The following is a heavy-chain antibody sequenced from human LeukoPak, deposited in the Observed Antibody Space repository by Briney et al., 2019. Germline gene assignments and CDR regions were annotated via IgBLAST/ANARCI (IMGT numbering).Heavy chain of an antibody. CDR3: AITGITGY. CDR2: INHSGST. CDR1: GGSFSGYY. Sequence: ETLSLTCAVYGGSFSGYYWSWIRQPPGKGLEWIGEINHSGSTNYNPSLKSRVTISVDTSKNQFSLKLSSVTAADTAVYYCAITGITGYWGQGTLVTVSS. D-gene: IGHD1-20*01. V-gene: IGHV4-34*01. J-gene: IGHJ4*02.